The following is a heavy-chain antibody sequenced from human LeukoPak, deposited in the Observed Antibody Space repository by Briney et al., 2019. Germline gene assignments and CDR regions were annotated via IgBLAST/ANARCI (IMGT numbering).Heavy chain of an antibody. Sequence: SETLSLTCIVSGGSISNSSYYWGWIRQPPGKGLEWIGSIYYGGSTYYNPSLKSRVTISVDTSKNQFSLKLSSVTAADTAVYYCARVVGRVGDIVLMVYAAYFDYWGQGTLVTVSS. V-gene: IGHV4-39*01. CDR1: GGSISNSSYY. CDR2: IYYGGST. D-gene: IGHD2-8*01. CDR3: ARVVGRVGDIVLMVYAAYFDY. J-gene: IGHJ4*02.